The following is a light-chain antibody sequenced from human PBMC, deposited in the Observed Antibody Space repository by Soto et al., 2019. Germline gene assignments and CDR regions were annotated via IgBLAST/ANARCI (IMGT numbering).Light chain of an antibody. Sequence: MQMTQSPSTLSASVGDRVTITCRASQGISSALAWYQQKPGKAPKLLIYEASILQSGVPSRFSGSGSGTEFTLTISSLQPENFATYYCQQFNNYPLTFGGGTKVDIK. V-gene: IGKV1D-13*01. J-gene: IGKJ4*01. CDR3: QQFNNYPLT. CDR1: QGISSA. CDR2: EAS.